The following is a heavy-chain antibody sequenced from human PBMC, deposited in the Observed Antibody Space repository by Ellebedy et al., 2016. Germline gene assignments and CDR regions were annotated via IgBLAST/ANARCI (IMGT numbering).Heavy chain of an antibody. CDR1: GFTFSTYW. J-gene: IGHJ3*02. D-gene: IGHD5-24*01. CDR2: INTDGSSA. Sequence: GGSLRLXCAASGFTFSTYWMHWVRQAPGKGLVWVSRINTDGSSATYADSVKGRFTISRDNAKNTLYLQMNNLRAEDTAVYYCARGDGLNYRDTCDIWGQGAMVTVSS. V-gene: IGHV3-74*01. CDR3: ARGDGLNYRDTCDI.